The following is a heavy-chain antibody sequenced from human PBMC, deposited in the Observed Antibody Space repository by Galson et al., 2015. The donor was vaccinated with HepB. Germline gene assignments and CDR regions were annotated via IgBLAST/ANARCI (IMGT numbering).Heavy chain of an antibody. CDR2: IRNDGTIT. Sequence: SLRLSCAASGFTFSHYWMHWVRQVPGKGLAWVSLIRNDGTITTYADSVKGRFTISRDNARNTVYLQMDSLRAEDTAVYYCARVYSGWYWFDSWGQGTLVTVSS. V-gene: IGHV3-74*01. D-gene: IGHD6-19*01. CDR3: ARVYSGWYWFDS. J-gene: IGHJ5*01. CDR1: GFTFSHYW.